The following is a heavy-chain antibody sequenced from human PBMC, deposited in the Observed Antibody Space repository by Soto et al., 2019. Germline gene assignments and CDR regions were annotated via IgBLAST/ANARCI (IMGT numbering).Heavy chain of an antibody. Sequence: SETLSLTCAVSGYSISSSNWWGWIRQPPGKGLEWIGYIYYSGSTYYNPSVTGRVSMSVDTSKNQFSLKLSSVTAVDTAVYYCARRSSSMRYFDYWGQGTLVTVSA. CDR3: ARRSSSMRYFDY. CDR2: IYYSGST. V-gene: IGHV4-28*01. CDR1: GYSISSSNW. J-gene: IGHJ4*02.